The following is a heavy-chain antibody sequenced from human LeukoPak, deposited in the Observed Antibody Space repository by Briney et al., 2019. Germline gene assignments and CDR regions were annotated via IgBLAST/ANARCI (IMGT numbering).Heavy chain of an antibody. Sequence: PSETLSPTCTVSGGSISSYYWSWIRQPPGKGLEWIGYIYTSGSTNYNPSLKSRVTISVDTSKNQFSLKLSSVTAADTAVYYCASIIAAAGAFDIWGQGTMVTVSS. D-gene: IGHD6-13*01. V-gene: IGHV4-4*09. J-gene: IGHJ3*02. CDR3: ASIIAAAGAFDI. CDR1: GGSISSYY. CDR2: IYTSGST.